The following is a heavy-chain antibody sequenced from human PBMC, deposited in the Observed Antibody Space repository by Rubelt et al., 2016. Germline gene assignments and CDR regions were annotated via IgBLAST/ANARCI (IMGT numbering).Heavy chain of an antibody. V-gene: IGHV3-30*04. D-gene: IGHD2-2*01. J-gene: IGHJ5*01. CDR3: ARDGGSTGVNNWLDS. CDR1: GFSFSTYA. CDR2: ISYDRSNE. Sequence: VQLVESGGGLVQPGGSLRLSCAASGFSFSTYAMHWVRQAPGKGLEWVAVISYDRSNEYYADSVKGRFTISRDNSMNTVDLQMNSLRTEDTAVFYCARDGGSTGVNNWLDSWGQGTLVIVSS.